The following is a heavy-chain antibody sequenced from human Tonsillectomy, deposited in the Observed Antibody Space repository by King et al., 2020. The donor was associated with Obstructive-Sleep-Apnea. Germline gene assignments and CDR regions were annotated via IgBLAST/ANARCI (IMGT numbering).Heavy chain of an antibody. CDR3: AILPSHYDSSDYYLDY. Sequence: QLVQSGAEVKKPGESLRISCKGSGYTFTDYWINWVRQMPGKGLEWMGRIDPGDSYTNYSPSFQGHVTIPTDKSISTAYLQLSSLKASDTAMYYCAILPSHYDSSDYYLDYWGQGTLVTVSS. CDR1: GYTFTDYW. J-gene: IGHJ4*02. D-gene: IGHD3-22*01. V-gene: IGHV5-10-1*01. CDR2: IDPGDSYT.